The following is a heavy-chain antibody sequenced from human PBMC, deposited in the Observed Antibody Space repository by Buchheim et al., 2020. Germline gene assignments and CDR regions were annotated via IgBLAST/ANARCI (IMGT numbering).Heavy chain of an antibody. D-gene: IGHD4-17*01. CDR1: GGSISSGDYY. CDR3: ARDRGTVNSYYYGMDV. Sequence: QVQLQESGPGLVTPSQTLSLTCTVSGGSISSGDYYWSWIRQPPGKGLEWIGYIYYSGSTYYNPSLKSRGTLSVDPSKNQFSLKLSSVTAADTAVYYCARDRGTVNSYYYGMDVWGQGTT. J-gene: IGHJ6*02. CDR2: IYYSGST. V-gene: IGHV4-30-4*01.